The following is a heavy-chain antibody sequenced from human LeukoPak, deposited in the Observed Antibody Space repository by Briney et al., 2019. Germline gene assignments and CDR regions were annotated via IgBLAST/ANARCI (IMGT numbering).Heavy chain of an antibody. CDR3: VRGDPGRYYYYGMDV. CDR2: IIPILGIA. V-gene: IGHV1-69*02. J-gene: IGHJ6*02. Sequence: ASVKLSCMASGGTFSSYTISWVRQAPGQGLEWMGRIIPILGIANYAQKFQGRVTITADKSTSTAYMELSSLRSEDTAVYYCVRGDPGRYYYYGMDVWGQGTTVTVSS. CDR1: GGTFSSYT.